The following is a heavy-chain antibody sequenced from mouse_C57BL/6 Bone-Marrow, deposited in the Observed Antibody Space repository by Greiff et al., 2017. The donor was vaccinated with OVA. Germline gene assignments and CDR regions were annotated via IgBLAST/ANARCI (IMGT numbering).Heavy chain of an antibody. V-gene: IGHV1-26*01. CDR3: ARLCGYFDY. J-gene: IGHJ2*01. CDR2: INPNNGGT. D-gene: IGHD1-1*02. Sequence: VQLQQSGPELVKPGASVKISCKASGYTFTDYYMNWVKQSHGKSLEWIGDINPNNGGTSYNQKFKGKATLTVDKSSSTAYMELRSLTSEDSAVYYCARLCGYFDYWGQGTTLTVSS. CDR1: GYTFTDYY.